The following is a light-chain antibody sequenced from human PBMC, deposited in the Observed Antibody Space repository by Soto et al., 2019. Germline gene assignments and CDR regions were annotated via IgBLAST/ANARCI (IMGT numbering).Light chain of an antibody. CDR1: QDIRHD. CDR3: LQDYGYPRT. V-gene: IGKV1-6*01. CDR2: AAS. Sequence: AIQMTQSPSSLSASVGDRVTITCRASQDIRHDLGWYQQRPGKAPKLLIYAASTLQSGVPSRFSGSGSGTDFTLTITSLQPDDFVTYYCLQDYGYPRTFGQGTKVEVK. J-gene: IGKJ1*01.